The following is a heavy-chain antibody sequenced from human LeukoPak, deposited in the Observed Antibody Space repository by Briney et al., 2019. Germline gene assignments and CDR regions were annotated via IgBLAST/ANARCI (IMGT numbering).Heavy chain of an antibody. Sequence: PGGSLRLSCAASGFTFDDYAMHWVRQAPGKGLEWVSGISWNSGSIGYADSVKGRFTISRDNAKNSLYLQMNSLRAEDTALYYCAKDYYGSGSYSRVDVWGQGPRSPSP. CDR2: ISWNSGSI. J-gene: IGHJ6*02. D-gene: IGHD3-10*01. CDR3: AKDYYGSGSYSRVDV. V-gene: IGHV3-9*01. CDR1: GFTFDDYA.